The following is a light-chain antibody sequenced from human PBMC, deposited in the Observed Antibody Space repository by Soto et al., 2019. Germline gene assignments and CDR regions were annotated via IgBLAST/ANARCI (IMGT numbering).Light chain of an antibody. V-gene: IGLV2-8*01. CDR1: SSDVGGYNY. J-gene: IGLJ2*01. CDR3: SSYAGSNNLL. Sequence: QSALTQPPSASGSPGQSVTISCTGTSSDVGGYNYVSWYQQHPGKAPKLMIYEVSKRPSGVPDRFSGSKSGNTASLTVSGLQGEDEADYYCSSYAGSNNLLFGGGTKRTVL. CDR2: EVS.